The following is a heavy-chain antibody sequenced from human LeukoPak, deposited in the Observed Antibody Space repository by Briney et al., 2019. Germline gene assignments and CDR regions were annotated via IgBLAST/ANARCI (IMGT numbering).Heavy chain of an antibody. CDR2: IYHSGST. CDR1: GYSISSGYY. V-gene: IGHV4-38-2*02. J-gene: IGHJ4*02. CDR3: ASEDYYGSGGYWY. D-gene: IGHD3-10*01. Sequence: SETLSLTCTVSGYSISSGYYWGWIRQPPGKGLEWIGSIYHSGSTYYNPSLKSRVTISVDTSKNQFSLKLSSVTAADTAVYYCASEDYYGSGGYWYWGQGTLVTVSS.